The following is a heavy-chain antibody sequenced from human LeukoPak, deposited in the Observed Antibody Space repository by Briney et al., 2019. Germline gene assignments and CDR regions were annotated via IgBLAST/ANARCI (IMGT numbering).Heavy chain of an antibody. CDR2: IYYSGST. J-gene: IGHJ3*02. V-gene: IGHV4-39*07. D-gene: IGHD5/OR15-5a*01. Sequence: MASETLSLTCTVSGGSISSSSYYWGWIRQPPGKGLEWIGSIYYSGSTYYNPSLKSRVTISVDTSKNQFSLKLSSVTAADTAVYYCARSTAFDIWGQGTMVTVSS. CDR1: GGSISSSSYY. CDR3: ARSTAFDI.